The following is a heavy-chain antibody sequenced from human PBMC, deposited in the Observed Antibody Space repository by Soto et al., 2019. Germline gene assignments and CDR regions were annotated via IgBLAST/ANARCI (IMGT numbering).Heavy chain of an antibody. J-gene: IGHJ4*02. V-gene: IGHV3-30*09. CDR3: ASPLYCNGGNCYAGFDY. CDR2: ISYDGNNK. D-gene: IGHD2-15*01. Sequence: GGSLRLSCAASGFTFITYGMHWVRQAPGKGLEWVAFISYDGNNKDYADSVKGRFDISRDNSKKTLYLHMNSLRLEDTALYYCASPLYCNGGNCYAGFDYWGRGALVTSPQ. CDR1: GFTFITYG.